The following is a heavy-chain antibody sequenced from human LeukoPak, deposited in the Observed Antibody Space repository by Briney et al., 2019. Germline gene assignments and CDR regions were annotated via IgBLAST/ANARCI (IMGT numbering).Heavy chain of an antibody. CDR3: ASGPRYFYGMDV. CDR1: GFTFSYYA. Sequence: GGSLRLSCAASGFTFSYYAMCWVRQAPGKGLEWVSGISGSGGGAYYADSVKGRFTISRDNSKNTLYLQMNSLRDEDTALYYCASGPRYFYGMDVWGKGTTVTVSS. V-gene: IGHV3-23*01. CDR2: ISGSGGGA. J-gene: IGHJ6*04.